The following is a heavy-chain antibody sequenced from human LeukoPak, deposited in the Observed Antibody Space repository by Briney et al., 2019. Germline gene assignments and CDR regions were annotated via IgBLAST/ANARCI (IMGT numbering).Heavy chain of an antibody. Sequence: PGGSLRLSCAASGFSFGSYGMHWVRQAPGKGLEWVAFIRYGGSHQFYADSVRGRFTISRDNPKNTLYLQMNSLRGEGTAVYFCARDSGTWFYLQDWGQGTLVTVSS. CDR1: GFSFGSYG. D-gene: IGHD2/OR15-2a*01. CDR3: ARDSGTWFYLQD. J-gene: IGHJ1*01. CDR2: IRYGGSHQ. V-gene: IGHV3-30*02.